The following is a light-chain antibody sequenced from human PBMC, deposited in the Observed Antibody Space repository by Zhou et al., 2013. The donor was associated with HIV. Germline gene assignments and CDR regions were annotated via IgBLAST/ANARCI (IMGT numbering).Light chain of an antibody. CDR2: KAS. Sequence: DIQMTQSPSTLSASVGDRVTITCRASQSISSWLAWYQQKPGKAPKLLIYKASSLESGVPSRFSGSGSGTEFTLTISSLQPEDVAIYYCQQYSTYPITFGQGTRLDIK. V-gene: IGKV1-5*03. CDR1: QSISSW. CDR3: QQYSTYPIT. J-gene: IGKJ5*01.